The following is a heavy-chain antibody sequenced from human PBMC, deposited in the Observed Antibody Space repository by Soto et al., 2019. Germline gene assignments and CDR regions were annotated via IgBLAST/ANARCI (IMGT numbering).Heavy chain of an antibody. CDR3: ARGEEYSSSGVLYYYYGMDV. CDR1: GGSVSSNSAA. V-gene: IGHV6-1*01. CDR2: TYYRSKWYN. J-gene: IGHJ6*02. Sequence: SQTLSLTCAISGGSVSSNSAAWNWIRQSPSRGLEWLGRTYYRSKWYNDYAVSVKSRITINPDASKNQFSLQLNSVTPEDTAVYYCARGEEYSSSGVLYYYYGMDVWGHGNTVTVSS. D-gene: IGHD6-6*01.